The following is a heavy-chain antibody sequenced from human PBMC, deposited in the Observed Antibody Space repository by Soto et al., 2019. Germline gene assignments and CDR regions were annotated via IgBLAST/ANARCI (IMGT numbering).Heavy chain of an antibody. CDR2: ISYDGSNK. J-gene: IGHJ4*01. V-gene: IGHV3-30-3*01. Sequence: PGWSLRLSCAASGFTFSSYAMHWVRQAPGKGLEWVAVISYDGSNKYYADSVKGRFTISRDNSKNTLYLQMNSLRAEDTAVYYCARDPTWELRPFDYWCNGTLVTVSS. CDR1: GFTFSSYA. D-gene: IGHD1-26*01. CDR3: ARDPTWELRPFDY.